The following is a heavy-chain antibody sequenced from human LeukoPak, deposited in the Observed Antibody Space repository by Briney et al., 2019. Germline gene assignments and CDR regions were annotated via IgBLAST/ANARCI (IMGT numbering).Heavy chain of an antibody. J-gene: IGHJ4*02. CDR2: IYTSGSA. Sequence: SETLSLTCTVSGGSISSGSYYWSWIRQPAGKGLEWIRRIYTSGSANYNPSLKSRVTISADTSKNQFSLKLSSVTAADTAVYYCARERADFHFWSGYYDYWAQGTQVTVSS. CDR3: ARERADFHFWSGYYDY. CDR1: GGSISSGSYY. D-gene: IGHD3-3*02. V-gene: IGHV4-61*02.